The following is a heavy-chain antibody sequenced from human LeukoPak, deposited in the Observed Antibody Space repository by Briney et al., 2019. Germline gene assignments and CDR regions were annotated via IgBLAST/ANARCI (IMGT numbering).Heavy chain of an antibody. J-gene: IGHJ4*02. Sequence: PGGSLRLSCAASGLTFRSYWVTWVRQAPGKGLEWVAIIKEDGSGKYYVDSVKGRFTISRDNAKNSLYLQMNSLRAEDTAVYYCARDTGCSGGSCYSFYDYWGQGTLVTVSS. V-gene: IGHV3-7*01. CDR1: GLTFRSYW. D-gene: IGHD2-15*01. CDR2: IKEDGSGK. CDR3: ARDTGCSGGSCYSFYDY.